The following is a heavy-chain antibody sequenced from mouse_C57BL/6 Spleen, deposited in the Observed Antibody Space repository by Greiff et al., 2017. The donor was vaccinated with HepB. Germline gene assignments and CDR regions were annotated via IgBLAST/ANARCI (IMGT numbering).Heavy chain of an antibody. CDR1: GYTFTSYW. J-gene: IGHJ3*01. V-gene: IGHV1-69*01. CDR3: ARLSYGLRGFAY. Sequence: VQLQQPGAELVMPGASVKLSCKASGYTFTSYWMHWVKQRPGQGLEWIGEIDPSDSYTNYNQKFKGKSTLTVDKSSSTAYMQLSSLTSEDSAVYYCARLSYGLRGFAYWGQGTLVTVSA. CDR2: IDPSDSYT. D-gene: IGHD1-1*02.